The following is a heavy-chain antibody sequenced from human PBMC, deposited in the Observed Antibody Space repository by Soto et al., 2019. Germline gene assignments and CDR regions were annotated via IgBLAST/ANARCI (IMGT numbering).Heavy chain of an antibody. CDR3: AKGDQGCSGGSCYPYFDY. V-gene: IGHV3-30*18. CDR1: GFTFSSYG. Sequence: GGSLRLSCAASGFTFSSYGMHWVRQAPGKGLEWVAVISYDGSNKYYADSVKGRFTISRDNSKNTLYLQMNSLGAEDTAVYYCAKGDQGCSGGSCYPYFDYWGQGTLVTV. J-gene: IGHJ4*02. D-gene: IGHD2-15*01. CDR2: ISYDGSNK.